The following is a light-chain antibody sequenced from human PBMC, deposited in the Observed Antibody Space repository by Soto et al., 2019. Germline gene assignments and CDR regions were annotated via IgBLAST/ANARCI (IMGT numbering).Light chain of an antibody. V-gene: IGKV3-20*01. CDR1: QSVSSTY. Sequence: IVMTQSPGTLSLSPGDRATLSCGASQSVSSTYLAWYQQKPGQAPRLLIYDVSNRATGIPDRFSGSGSGTAFTLTISRLEPEDFAVYYCQQYGRSPGLFTFGPGTKVDIK. CDR3: QQYGRSPGLFT. CDR2: DVS. J-gene: IGKJ3*01.